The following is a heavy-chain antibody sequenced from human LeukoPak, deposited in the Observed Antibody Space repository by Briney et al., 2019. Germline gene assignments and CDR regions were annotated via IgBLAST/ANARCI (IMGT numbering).Heavy chain of an antibody. Sequence: PGRSLRLSCAASGFTFSSYGKHWVRQAPGKGLEWVAVISYDGSNKYYADSVKGRFTISRDNSKNTLYLQMNSLRAEDTAVYYCARGNGSSWYLVPAQVVIAIADAFDYWGQGTLVTVSS. CDR3: ARGNGSSWYLVPAQVVIAIADAFDY. D-gene: IGHD2-21*01. J-gene: IGHJ4*02. CDR1: GFTFSSYG. CDR2: ISYDGSNK. V-gene: IGHV3-30*03.